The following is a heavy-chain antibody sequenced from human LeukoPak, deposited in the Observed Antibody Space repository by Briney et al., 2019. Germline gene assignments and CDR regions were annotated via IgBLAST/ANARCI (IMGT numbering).Heavy chain of an antibody. CDR3: ARSRTYGDDVTHFDY. CDR2: IIPIFGTA. J-gene: IGHJ4*02. D-gene: IGHD4-17*01. CDR1: GGTFISYA. V-gene: IGHV1-69*05. Sequence: SVKVSCKASGGTFISYAISWVRQAPGQGLEWMGGIIPIFGTANYAQNFQGRVTITTDESPSTAYMELSSLRSYDTAVYYCARSRTYGDDVTHFDYWGQGTLVTVSS.